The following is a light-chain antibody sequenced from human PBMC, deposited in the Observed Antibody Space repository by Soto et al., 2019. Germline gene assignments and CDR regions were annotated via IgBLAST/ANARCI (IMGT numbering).Light chain of an antibody. Sequence: EIVLTHSPGTLSLSPGERATLSRSASQSVSSYLAWYQQKPGQAPRLLIYDASNRATGIPARFSGSGSGTDFTLTIDSLEPEDFAVYYCQQRDNWPPWTFGQGTKVDI. CDR1: QSVSSY. V-gene: IGKV3-11*01. CDR2: DAS. J-gene: IGKJ1*01. CDR3: QQRDNWPPWT.